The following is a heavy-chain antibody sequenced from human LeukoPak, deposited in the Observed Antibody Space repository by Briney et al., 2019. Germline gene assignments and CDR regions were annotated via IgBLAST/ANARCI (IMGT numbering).Heavy chain of an antibody. J-gene: IGHJ4*02. CDR2: IYSGGST. Sequence: GGSLRLSCAASGFTVSSNCMSWVRQAPGKGLEWVSVIYSGGSTYYADSVKGRFTISRDNSKNTLYLQMNSLRAEDTAVYYCARDFAGAKSCWGQGTLVTVSS. CDR1: GFTVSSNC. V-gene: IGHV3-53*01. CDR3: ARDFAGAKSC. D-gene: IGHD1-26*01.